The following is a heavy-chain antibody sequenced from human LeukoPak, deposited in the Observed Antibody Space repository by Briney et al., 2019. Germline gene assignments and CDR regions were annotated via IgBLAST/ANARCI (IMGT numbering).Heavy chain of an antibody. Sequence: ASVKVSCRASGYTFTSYGISWVRQAPGQGLEWMGWISAYNGNTNYAQKLQGRVTMTTDTSTSTAYMELRSLRSDDTAVYYCAKESSVTMIVVAQPDYWGQGTLVTASS. J-gene: IGHJ4*02. CDR1: GYTFTSYG. CDR2: ISAYNGNT. CDR3: AKESSVTMIVVAQPDY. D-gene: IGHD3-22*01. V-gene: IGHV1-18*01.